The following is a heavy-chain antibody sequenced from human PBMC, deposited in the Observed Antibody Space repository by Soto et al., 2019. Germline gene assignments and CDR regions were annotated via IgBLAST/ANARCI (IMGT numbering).Heavy chain of an antibody. J-gene: IGHJ3*02. CDR3: VRGGHCSPTSCHTSRSSFDI. Sequence: EVQLVESGGGLVQPGGSLRLSCAVSGFTFSSYWMSWVRQAPGKGLEWVANIKQDGSEKYYMDSEKGRFTISRDNAKNSLFLQVNSLRVEDTAVYYCVRGGHCSPTSCHTSRSSFDIWGQGTMVTVSS. CDR2: IKQDGSEK. D-gene: IGHD2-2*01. CDR1: GFTFSSYW. V-gene: IGHV3-7*01.